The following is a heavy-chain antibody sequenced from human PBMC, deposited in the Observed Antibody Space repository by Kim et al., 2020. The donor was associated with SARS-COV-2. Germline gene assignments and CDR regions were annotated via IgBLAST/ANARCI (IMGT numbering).Heavy chain of an antibody. Sequence: GGSLRLSCAASGFTFSSYWMSWVRQAPGKGLEWVANIKQDGSEKYYVDSVKGRFTISRDNAKNSLYLQMNSLRAEDTAVYYCARWALAFYYYYYGMDVWGQGTTVTVSS. J-gene: IGHJ6*02. CDR3: ARWALAFYYYYYGMDV. CDR1: GFTFSSYW. V-gene: IGHV3-7*03. CDR2: IKQDGSEK.